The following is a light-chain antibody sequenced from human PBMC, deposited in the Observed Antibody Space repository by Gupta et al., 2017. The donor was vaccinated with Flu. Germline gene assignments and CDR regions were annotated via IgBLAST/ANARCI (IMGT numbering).Light chain of an antibody. CDR3: QQYNSYPYT. Sequence: DIQLTQSPSTLSASVGDRVTITCRASQSISSWLAWYQQKPGKAPKLLIYKASSLESGVPSRCSGSGSGTEFTLTISSPQPDDVATYYCQQYNSYPYTFGHGTKLEIK. CDR1: QSISSW. CDR2: KAS. J-gene: IGKJ2*01. V-gene: IGKV1-5*03.